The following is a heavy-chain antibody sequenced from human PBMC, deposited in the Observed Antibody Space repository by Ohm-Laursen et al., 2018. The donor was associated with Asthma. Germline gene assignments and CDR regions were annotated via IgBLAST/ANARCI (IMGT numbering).Heavy chain of an antibody. CDR1: GGSISSGGYY. CDR2: IHYSGST. J-gene: IGHJ4*02. CDR3: ARDGRLRGSFDY. Sequence: TLSLTCTVSGGSISSGGYYWSWIRQHPGKGLEWIGNIHYSGSTIYNPSLESRLTISVDTSKNQFSLNLSSVTAADTALYYCARDGRLRGSFDYWGQGTLVTVSS. D-gene: IGHD3-10*01. V-gene: IGHV4-31*03.